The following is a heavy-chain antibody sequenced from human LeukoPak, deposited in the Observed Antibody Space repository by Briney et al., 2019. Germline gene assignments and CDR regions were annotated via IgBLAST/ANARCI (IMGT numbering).Heavy chain of an antibody. J-gene: IGHJ4*02. CDR2: VRSKGYNYAT. D-gene: IGHD6-19*01. V-gene: IGHV3-73*01. CDR1: GFTVSGSA. Sequence: GGSPRLSCAASGFTVSGSAMHWVRQASGKGLEWLGRVRSKGYNYATAYGASVKDRFIIARDDSKSTAYLQMSSLKSEDTAVYYCATLGETSGWYPDHWGQGTLVTVSS. CDR3: ATLGETSGWYPDH.